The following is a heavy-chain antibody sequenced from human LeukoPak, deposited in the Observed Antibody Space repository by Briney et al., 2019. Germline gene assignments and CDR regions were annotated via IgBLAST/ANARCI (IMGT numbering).Heavy chain of an antibody. CDR1: GASINSDTYY. V-gene: IGHV4-39*07. Sequence: SETLPLTCTVSGASINSDTYYWGWIRQPPGKGLEWIGSIYYSGSTYYNPSLKSRVTISVDTSKNQFSLKLSSVTAADTAVYYCALDYYDSSGYYYWGQGTLVTVSS. J-gene: IGHJ4*02. CDR3: ALDYYDSSGYYY. D-gene: IGHD3-22*01. CDR2: IYYSGST.